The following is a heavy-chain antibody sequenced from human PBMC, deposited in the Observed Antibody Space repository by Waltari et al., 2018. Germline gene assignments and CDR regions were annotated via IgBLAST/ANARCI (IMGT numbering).Heavy chain of an antibody. CDR1: GFTFSSYA. D-gene: IGHD3-9*01. Sequence: EVQLLESGGGLVQPGGSLRLSCAASGFTFSSYAMRWVRQTPGKGLGWVSAISGSGGSTYYADAVKGRFTISRDNSKNTRYRQMNSLRAEDMAVYYCAKRDTPDCDILTGYYYGMDVWGQGTTVTVSS. J-gene: IGHJ6*02. CDR2: ISGSGGST. CDR3: AKRDTPDCDILTGYYYGMDV. V-gene: IGHV3-23*01.